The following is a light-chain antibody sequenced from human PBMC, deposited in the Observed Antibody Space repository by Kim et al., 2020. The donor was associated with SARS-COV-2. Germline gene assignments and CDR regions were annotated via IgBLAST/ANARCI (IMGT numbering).Light chain of an antibody. CDR3: CSHAGGGTML. CDR1: SSDIGSYSL. V-gene: IGLV2-23*01. Sequence: QSALTQPASVSGSPGQSITISCTGTSSDIGSYSLVSWYQQYQGEAPKLIIYEGSKRPSGVSPRFSGSKSGNTASLAISNLQAEDEADYYCCSHAGGGTMLFGGGTHLTVL. J-gene: IGLJ2*01. CDR2: EGS.